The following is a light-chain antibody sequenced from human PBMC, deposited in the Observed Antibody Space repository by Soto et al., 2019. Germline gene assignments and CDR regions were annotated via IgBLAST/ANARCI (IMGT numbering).Light chain of an antibody. CDR2: KAS. Sequence: DVEMTQSPSTLPTSIGDRVTINCRASQNVSNWLAWYQQKPGKAPKLLIYKASRLESGVPSRFSASGSGTDFHLPINSPQSDYFATYFCQQYSKESTFGQGTKLEIK. V-gene: IGKV1-5*03. J-gene: IGKJ2*01. CDR3: QQYSKEST. CDR1: QNVSNW.